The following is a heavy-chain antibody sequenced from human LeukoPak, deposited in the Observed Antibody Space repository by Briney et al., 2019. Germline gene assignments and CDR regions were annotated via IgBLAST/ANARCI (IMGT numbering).Heavy chain of an antibody. D-gene: IGHD6-13*01. V-gene: IGHV3-64*01. CDR1: GFTFSSYA. CDR2: ISSNGGST. J-gene: IGHJ4*02. Sequence: GGSLRLSCAASGFTFSSYAMYWVRQAPGKGLEYLSAISSNGGSTYYANSVKGRFTISRANSKNTLYLQMVSLRADEMAVYYCARGGQQLVQCGLYNWGQGTLITVSA. CDR3: ARGGQQLVQCGLYN.